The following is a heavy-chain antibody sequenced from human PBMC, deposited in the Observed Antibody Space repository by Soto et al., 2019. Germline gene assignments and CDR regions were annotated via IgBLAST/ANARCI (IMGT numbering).Heavy chain of an antibody. J-gene: IGHJ6*02. CDR3: ARDRGPHYYVSGSYYNYHYGMDV. CDR1: GFTFSSYS. V-gene: IGHV3-21*01. D-gene: IGHD3-10*01. Sequence: GGSLRLSCAASGFTFSSYSMNWVRQAPGKGLEWVSSISSSSSYIYYADSVKGRFTISRDNAKNSLYLQMNSLRAEDTAVYYCARDRGPHYYVSGSYYNYHYGMDVWGQGTTVPGSS. CDR2: ISSSSSYI.